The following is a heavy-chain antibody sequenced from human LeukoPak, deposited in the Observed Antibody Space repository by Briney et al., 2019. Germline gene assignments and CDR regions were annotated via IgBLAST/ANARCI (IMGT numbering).Heavy chain of an antibody. J-gene: IGHJ6*02. CDR2: IYRGGST. CDR1: GFTVSSNY. CDR3: ARDYYDSSGYTYYYYGMDV. Sequence: GGSLRLSCAASGFTVSSNYMSWVRQAPGKGLEWVSVIYRGGSTYYADSVKGRFTISRDNSRNTLYLQMNSLRAEDTAVYYCARDYYDSSGYTYYYYGMDVWGQGTTVTVSS. D-gene: IGHD3-22*01. V-gene: IGHV3-53*01.